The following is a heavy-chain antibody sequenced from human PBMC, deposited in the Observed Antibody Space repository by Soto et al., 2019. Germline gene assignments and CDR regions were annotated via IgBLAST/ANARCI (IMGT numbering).Heavy chain of an antibody. CDR2: INPNSGGT. J-gene: IGHJ6*02. D-gene: IGHD2-21*01. Sequence: ASVTVSCTASVYTFTDYHIHWVRPAPGQGLEWMGWINPNSGGTNYAQKFQGWVTMTRDTSISTAYMELSRLRSDDTAVYYCARDPAGPSISSRHYGMDVWGQGTTVTVSS. V-gene: IGHV1-2*04. CDR3: ARDPAGPSISSRHYGMDV. CDR1: VYTFTDYH.